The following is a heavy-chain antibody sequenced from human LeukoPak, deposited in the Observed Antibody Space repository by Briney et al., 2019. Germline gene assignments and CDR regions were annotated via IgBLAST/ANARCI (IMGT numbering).Heavy chain of an antibody. D-gene: IGHD3-3*01. CDR1: GFPFSNYG. V-gene: IGHV3-48*04. CDR3: ARGVIFGVVSDFGY. J-gene: IGHJ4*02. Sequence: PGGSLRLSCAASGFPFSNYGMDWVRQTSGRGLEWISYISGRAINKDYADSVKGRFTISRDDAENALYLQMNSLRAEDTAVYYCARGVIFGVVSDFGYWGQGTLVTVSS. CDR2: ISGRAINK.